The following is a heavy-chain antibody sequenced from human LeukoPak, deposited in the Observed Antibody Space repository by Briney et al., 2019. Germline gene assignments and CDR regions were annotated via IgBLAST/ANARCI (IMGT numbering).Heavy chain of an antibody. D-gene: IGHD4-17*01. Sequence: GTSLRLSCAASGFTFSQYAMHWVRQAPGKGLEWVAVMSYDGSVQYYADSVKGRFTISRDNSKNTLYLQMNSLRAEDTAVYYCARDRIDYGEGYYFDYWGQGTLVTVSS. CDR3: ARDRIDYGEGYYFDY. J-gene: IGHJ4*02. V-gene: IGHV3-30*03. CDR2: MSYDGSVQ. CDR1: GFTFSQYA.